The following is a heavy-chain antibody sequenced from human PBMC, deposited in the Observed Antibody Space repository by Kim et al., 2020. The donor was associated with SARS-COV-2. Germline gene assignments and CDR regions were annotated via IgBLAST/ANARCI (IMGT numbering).Heavy chain of an antibody. CDR3: ATQGGY. D-gene: IGHD3-16*01. V-gene: IGHV4-39*01. J-gene: IGHJ4*02. Sequence: YSGSTNDNPSLKSRVTLSGDTSKNQFSRKLRSVSAADTAVYYCATQGGYWGQGTLVTVSS. CDR2: YSGST.